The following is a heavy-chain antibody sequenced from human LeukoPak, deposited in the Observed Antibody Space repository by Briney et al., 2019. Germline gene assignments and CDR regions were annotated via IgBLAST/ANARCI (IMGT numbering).Heavy chain of an antibody. CDR1: GFTVSSNY. J-gene: IGHJ3*02. Sequence: PGGSLRLSCAASGFTVSSNYMSWVRQAPGKGLEWVSSYGNSGEIKFYADSVKGRFTISRDNSKNTVYLQMDSLRGEDTATYYCAKDSWSGNGVYDPFDIWGQGTLVTVSS. V-gene: IGHV3-53*01. CDR3: AKDSWSGNGVYDPFDI. CDR2: GNSGEIK. D-gene: IGHD2-8*01.